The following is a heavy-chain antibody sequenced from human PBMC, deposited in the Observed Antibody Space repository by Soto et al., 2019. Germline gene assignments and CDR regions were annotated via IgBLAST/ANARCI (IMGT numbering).Heavy chain of an antibody. CDR1: GGSISSYY. J-gene: IGHJ6*02. V-gene: IGHV4-59*01. CDR2: IYYSGST. D-gene: IGHD6-13*01. CDR3: AREGVSSRWYNYYGMDV. Sequence: QVQLQESGPGLVKPSEILSLTCTVSGGSISSYYWSWIRQPPGKGLEWIGYIYYSGSTNYNPSLKSRVTISVDTSKNHVSLKMSSLTAADTAVYYCAREGVSSRWYNYYGMDVWGQGTTVTVSS.